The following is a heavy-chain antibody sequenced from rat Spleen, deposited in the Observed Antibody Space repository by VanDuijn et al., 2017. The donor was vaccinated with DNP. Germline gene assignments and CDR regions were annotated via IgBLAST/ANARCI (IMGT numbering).Heavy chain of an antibody. J-gene: IGHJ2*01. Sequence: EVHLVESGGGLVQPGRSLKLSCVASGFTFSDYNMAWVRQAPKKGLEWVATINYDGSSTDYRDSVKGRFTVSRDNAKSTLYLQMDSLRSEDTATYYCAKPDYWGQGVMVTVSS. CDR3: AKPDY. CDR1: GFTFSDYN. CDR2: INYDGSST. V-gene: IGHV5-7*01.